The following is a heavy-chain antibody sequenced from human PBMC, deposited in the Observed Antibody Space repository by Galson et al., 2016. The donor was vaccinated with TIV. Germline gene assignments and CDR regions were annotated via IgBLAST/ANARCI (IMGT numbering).Heavy chain of an antibody. CDR2: INPSGGST. V-gene: IGHV1-46*01. CDR1: GYTFTSYY. Sequence: SVKVSCKASGYTFTSYYMHWVRQAPGQGLEWMGIINPSGGSTTYAQKFQGRVTMTRDMSTTTVHMELSSLRSDDTAVYYCARDGYRFGNYFDFWGQGTLVTVSS. D-gene: IGHD5-12*01. CDR3: ARDGYRFGNYFDF. J-gene: IGHJ4*02.